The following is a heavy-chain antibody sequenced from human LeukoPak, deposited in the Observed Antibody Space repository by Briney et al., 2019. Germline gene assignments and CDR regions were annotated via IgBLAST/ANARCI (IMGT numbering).Heavy chain of an antibody. V-gene: IGHV3-7*01. CDR1: GFTFSSYA. D-gene: IGHD1-26*01. J-gene: IGHJ4*02. CDR2: IKQDGSEK. Sequence: GGSLRLSCAASGFTFSSYAMTWVRQAPGKGLEWVANIKQDGSEKYYADSVKGRFTISRDNSRNTLYLQMNSLRAEDTAVYYCARSGGSYGDFDYWGQGTLVTVSS. CDR3: ARSGGSYGDFDY.